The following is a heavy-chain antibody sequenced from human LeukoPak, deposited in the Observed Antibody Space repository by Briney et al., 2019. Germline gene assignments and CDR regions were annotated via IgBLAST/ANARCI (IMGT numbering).Heavy chain of an antibody. CDR1: GYTFTSYA. J-gene: IGHJ4*02. CDR3: AKEATMIVVARSYFDY. Sequence: ASVKVSCKASGYTFTSYAMHWVRQAPGQRLEWLGWINAGNGNTRYSQNFQGRVTFTRDTSANTAYMELSSLRSEDTAVYYCAKEATMIVVARSYFDYWGQGTLVTVSS. D-gene: IGHD3-22*01. CDR2: INAGNGNT. V-gene: IGHV1-3*01.